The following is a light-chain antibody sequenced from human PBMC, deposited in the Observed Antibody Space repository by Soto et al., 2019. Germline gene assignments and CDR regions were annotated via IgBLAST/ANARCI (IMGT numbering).Light chain of an antibody. Sequence: QSVLRQPPSVSGAPGQTVTISCTGSSSNIGAGYDVHWYQRLPGTAPKLLIFDNTNRPSGVPDRFSGSKSGTSASLAITGLQADDEADYYCQSYDRGLTGSVFGGGTKLTVL. J-gene: IGLJ2*01. CDR3: QSYDRGLTGSV. CDR2: DNT. CDR1: SSNIGAGYD. V-gene: IGLV1-40*01.